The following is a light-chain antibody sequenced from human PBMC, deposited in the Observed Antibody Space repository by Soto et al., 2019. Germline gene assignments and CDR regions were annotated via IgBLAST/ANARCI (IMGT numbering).Light chain of an antibody. J-gene: IGKJ4*01. Sequence: DIQMTQSPSSLSASVGDRVTITCQASQDISNYLNWYQQKPGKAPKLLIYDASNLETGVPLRFSRSGSGTDFTFTISSLQPEDIATYYCQQYDNLPVFGAGTKVDIK. CDR3: QQYDNLPV. CDR1: QDISNY. V-gene: IGKV1-33*01. CDR2: DAS.